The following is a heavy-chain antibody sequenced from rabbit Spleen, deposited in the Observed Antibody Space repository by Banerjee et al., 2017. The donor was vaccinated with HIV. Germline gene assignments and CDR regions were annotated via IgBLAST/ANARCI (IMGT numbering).Heavy chain of an antibody. V-gene: IGHV1S40*01. CDR3: ARDTGSSFSSYGMDL. CDR1: GFDFSSSDY. J-gene: IGHJ6*01. D-gene: IGHD8-1*01. Sequence: QSLEESGGDLVKPGASLTLTCTASGFDFSSSDYMCWVRQAPGKGLEWISCIVGSSSGFTYSASWAKGRFTCSKTSSTTVTLQMTSLTVADTATYFCARDTGSSFSSYGMDLWGQGTLVTVS. CDR2: IVGSSSGFT.